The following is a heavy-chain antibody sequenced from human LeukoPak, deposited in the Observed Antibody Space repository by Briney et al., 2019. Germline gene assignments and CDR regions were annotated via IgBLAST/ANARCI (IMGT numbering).Heavy chain of an antibody. CDR3: ARGAAYTTSPFDF. J-gene: IGHJ4*02. CDR1: GFTFSSYS. Sequence: PGGSLRLSCAASGFTFSSYSMNWVRQAPGKGLEWVSYISSSSSTIYYADSVKGRFTISRDNAKNSLYLQMNSLRAEDTAVYYCARGAAYTTSPFDFWGQGTLVTVSS. V-gene: IGHV3-48*04. D-gene: IGHD3-16*01. CDR2: ISSSSSTI.